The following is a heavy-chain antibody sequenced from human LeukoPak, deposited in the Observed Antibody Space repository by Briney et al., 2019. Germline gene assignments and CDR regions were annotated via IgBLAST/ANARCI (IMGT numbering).Heavy chain of an antibody. V-gene: IGHV1-18*01. CDR1: GYTFTSYG. CDR3: ARETSGSYDSSGYFKHYFDY. CDR2: ISAYNGNT. J-gene: IGHJ4*02. D-gene: IGHD3-22*01. Sequence: ASVKVSCKASGYTFTSYGISWVRQAPGQGLEWMGWISAYNGNTNYAQKFQGRVTITADKSTSTAYMELSSLRSEDTAVYYCARETSGSYDSSGYFKHYFDYWGQGTLVTVSS.